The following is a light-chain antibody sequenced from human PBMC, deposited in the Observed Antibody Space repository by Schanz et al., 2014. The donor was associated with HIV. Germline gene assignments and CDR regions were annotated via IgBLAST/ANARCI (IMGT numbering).Light chain of an antibody. CDR1: RSNIGAGYD. V-gene: IGLV1-47*02. CDR3: AAWDDSLSGSV. CDR2: SNS. Sequence: QSVLTQPPSVSGAPGQRVTISCTGSRSNIGAGYDVHWYQQLPGTAPKLLIYSNSRRPSGVPDRFSGSKSGTSASLAISGLRSEDEADYYCAAWDDSLSGSVFGGGTQLTVL. J-gene: IGLJ7*01.